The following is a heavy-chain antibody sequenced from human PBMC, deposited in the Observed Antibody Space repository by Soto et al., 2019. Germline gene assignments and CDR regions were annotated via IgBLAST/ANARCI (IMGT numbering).Heavy chain of an antibody. CDR3: TAWGWGNDFGAA. CDR1: GFTFSDHY. Sequence: EVELVESGGGLVQPGGSLRLACAASGFTFSDHYMDWVRQAPGKGLEWVARSKNKADSNTTEYAASVKGRFTISRDASKNSLFLQMSSLKTEDTAVYYCTAWGWGNDFGAAWGQGILVTVSS. CDR2: SKNKADSNTT. D-gene: IGHD3-16*01. V-gene: IGHV3-72*01. J-gene: IGHJ4*02.